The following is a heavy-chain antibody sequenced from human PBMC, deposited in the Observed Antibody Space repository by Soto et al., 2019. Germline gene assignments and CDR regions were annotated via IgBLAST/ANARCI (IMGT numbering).Heavy chain of an antibody. V-gene: IGHV1-46*01. J-gene: IGHJ6*02. Sequence: GASVKVSCKASGYTFTSYYMHWVRQAPGQGLEWMGIINPSGGSTGYAQKFQGRVTMTRDTSTSTVYMELSSLRSEDTAVYYCARDQAGAAPMDVWGQGTTVTVSS. CDR1: GYTFTSYY. D-gene: IGHD6-19*01. CDR2: INPSGGST. CDR3: ARDQAGAAPMDV.